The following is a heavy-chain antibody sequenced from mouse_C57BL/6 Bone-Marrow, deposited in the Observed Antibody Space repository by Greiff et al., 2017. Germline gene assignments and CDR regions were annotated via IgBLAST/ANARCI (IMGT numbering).Heavy chain of an antibody. V-gene: IGHV1-64*01. CDR2: IHPNSGST. CDR1: GYTFTSYW. Sequence: VKLMESGAELVKPGASVKLSCKASGYTFTSYWMHWVKQRPGQGLEWIGMIHPNSGSTNYNEKFKSKATLTVDKSSSTAYMQLSSLTSEDSAVYYCARKGYYGPGVYFDYWGQGTTLTVSS. J-gene: IGHJ2*01. CDR3: ARKGYYGPGVYFDY. D-gene: IGHD1-2*01.